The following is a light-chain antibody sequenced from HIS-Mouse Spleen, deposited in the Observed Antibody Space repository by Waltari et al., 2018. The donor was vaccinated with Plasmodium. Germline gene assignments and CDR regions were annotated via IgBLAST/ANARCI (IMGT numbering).Light chain of an antibody. Sequence: SYELTQPPSVSVSPGQTARITCSGDALPKKYAYWYKQKSGQAPVLVIYENGKRPSGIPEGFSGSSSGTMATLTISGAQVEDEADYCCYSTDSSGNHRVFGGGTKLTVL. CDR2: ENG. CDR1: ALPKKY. J-gene: IGLJ3*02. V-gene: IGLV3-10*01. CDR3: YSTDSSGNHRV.